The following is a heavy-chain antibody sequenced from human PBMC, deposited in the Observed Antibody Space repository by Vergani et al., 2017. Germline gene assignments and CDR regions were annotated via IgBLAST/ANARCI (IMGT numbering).Heavy chain of an antibody. Sequence: QVQLVQSGAEVKKPGASVKASCKASGYIFTGYYIHWVRQAPGHGLEWMGWINPNSGGTNYAQKFQGRVTMTRDTSISTAYMELSRLRSDDTAVYYCARDSDYDILTGLWDYWGQGTLVTVSS. CDR3: ARDSDYDILTGLWDY. D-gene: IGHD3-9*01. V-gene: IGHV1-2*02. J-gene: IGHJ4*02. CDR1: GYIFTGYY. CDR2: INPNSGGT.